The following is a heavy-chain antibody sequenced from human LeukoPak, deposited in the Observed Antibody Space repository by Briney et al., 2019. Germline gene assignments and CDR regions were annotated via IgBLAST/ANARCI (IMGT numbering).Heavy chain of an antibody. J-gene: IGHJ6*02. D-gene: IGHD4-17*01. CDR2: IYYSGTT. Sequence: SETLSLTCTVSGGSISYHYWSWIRQSPGKGLEWIGYIYYSGTTNYNPSLKSRVTISVDTSKNQSSLQLRSVTAADTAVYYCAREDPQTTVPEGMDVWGQGTTVTVSS. CDR1: GGSISYHY. CDR3: AREDPQTTVPEGMDV. V-gene: IGHV4-59*11.